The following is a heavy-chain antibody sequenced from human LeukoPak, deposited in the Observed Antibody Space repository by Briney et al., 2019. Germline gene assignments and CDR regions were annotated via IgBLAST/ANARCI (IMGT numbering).Heavy chain of an antibody. D-gene: IGHD3-3*01. Sequence: ASVKVSCKASGYTFTGYYMHWVRQAPGQGLEWMGWINPNSGGTNYAQKFQGRVTMTRDTSISTAYMELSRLRSDDTAVYYCARGPPTLFGVVIMDYYYGMDVWGQGTTVTVSS. J-gene: IGHJ6*02. CDR1: GYTFTGYY. V-gene: IGHV1-2*02. CDR2: INPNSGGT. CDR3: ARGPPTLFGVVIMDYYYGMDV.